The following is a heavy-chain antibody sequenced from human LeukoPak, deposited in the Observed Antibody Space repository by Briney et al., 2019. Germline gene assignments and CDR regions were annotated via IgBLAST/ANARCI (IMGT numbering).Heavy chain of an antibody. J-gene: IGHJ4*02. CDR2: ISGSGGST. Sequence: PGGSLRLSCGASGFTFSSYAMSWVRQAPGKGLEWVSAISGSGGSTYYADSVKGRFTISRDNSKNTLYLQMNSLRAEDTAVYYCAKVQSITMIVVATLDYWGQGTLVTVSS. D-gene: IGHD3-22*01. V-gene: IGHV3-23*01. CDR1: GFTFSSYA. CDR3: AKVQSITMIVVATLDY.